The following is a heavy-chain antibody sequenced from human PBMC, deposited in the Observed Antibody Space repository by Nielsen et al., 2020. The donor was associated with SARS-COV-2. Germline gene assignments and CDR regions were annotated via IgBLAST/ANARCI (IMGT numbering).Heavy chain of an antibody. Sequence: GESLKISCAASGFTFSSYSMNWVRQAPGRGLEWVSSISSSSSYIYYADSVKGRFTISRDNAKNSLYLQMNSLRAEDTAVYYCARAREGAWPWGQGTLVTVSS. CDR3: ARAREGAWP. J-gene: IGHJ5*02. CDR2: ISSSSSYI. V-gene: IGHV3-21*04. D-gene: IGHD1-26*01. CDR1: GFTFSSYS.